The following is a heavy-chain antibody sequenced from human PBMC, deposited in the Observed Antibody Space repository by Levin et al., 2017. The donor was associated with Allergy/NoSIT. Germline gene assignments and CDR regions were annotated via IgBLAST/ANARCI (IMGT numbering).Heavy chain of an antibody. D-gene: IGHD3-16*02. V-gene: IGHV4-59*01. CDR3: ARGLGESSRYTHGY. Sequence: NSSETLSLTCTVSDDSISGYYWTWIRQPPGKGLEWIGHMYYTGSTNYNPSLKSRVTISVGSSKNQFSLNLNSVTAADTAVYYCARGLGESSRYTHGYWGQGTLVTVSS. CDR1: DDSISGYY. CDR2: MYYTGST. J-gene: IGHJ4*02.